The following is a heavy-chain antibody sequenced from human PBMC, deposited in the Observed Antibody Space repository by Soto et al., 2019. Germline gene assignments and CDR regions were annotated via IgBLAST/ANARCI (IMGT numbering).Heavy chain of an antibody. Sequence: ASVKVSFKASGYTFTSYAMHWVRQAPGQRLEWMGWINAGNGNTKYSQKFQGRVTMTTDTSTSTAYMELRSLRSDDTAVYYCARDPYYYDSSGYYSWFDPWGQGTLVTVS. J-gene: IGHJ5*02. CDR1: GYTFTSYA. CDR2: INAGNGNT. V-gene: IGHV1-3*01. CDR3: ARDPYYYDSSGYYSWFDP. D-gene: IGHD3-22*01.